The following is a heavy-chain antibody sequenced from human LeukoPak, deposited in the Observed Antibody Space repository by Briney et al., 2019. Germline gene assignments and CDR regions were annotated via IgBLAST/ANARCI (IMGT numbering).Heavy chain of an antibody. Sequence: GGSLRLSCAASGFTFSSYSMNWVRQAPGKGLEWVSYISSSSSTIYYADSVKGRFTISRDSAKNSLYLQMNSLRAEDTAVYYCARGGGDYVGWFDPWGQGTLVTVSS. CDR2: ISSSSSTI. CDR1: GFTFSSYS. V-gene: IGHV3-48*04. CDR3: ARGGGDYVGWFDP. D-gene: IGHD4-17*01. J-gene: IGHJ5*02.